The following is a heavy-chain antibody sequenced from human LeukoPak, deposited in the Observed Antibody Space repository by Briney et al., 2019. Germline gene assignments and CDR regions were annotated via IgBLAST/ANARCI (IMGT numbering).Heavy chain of an antibody. V-gene: IGHV3-23*01. CDR1: GFTFSSYA. J-gene: IGHJ4*02. D-gene: IGHD3-10*01. Sequence: GGSLRLSCAASGFTFSSYAMSWVRRATGKGLEWASAISGSGGSTYYADSVKGRFTISRDNSKNTLYLQMNSLRAEDTAVYYCAKDDSIRGVISYWGQGTLVTVSS. CDR2: ISGSGGST. CDR3: AKDDSIRGVISY.